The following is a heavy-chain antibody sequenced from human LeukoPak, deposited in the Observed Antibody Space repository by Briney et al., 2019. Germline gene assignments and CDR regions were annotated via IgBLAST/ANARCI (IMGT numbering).Heavy chain of an antibody. D-gene: IGHD1-26*01. CDR2: ISAYNGNT. Sequence: GASVKVSCKASGYTFTSYGISWVRQAPGQGLEWMGWISAYNGNTNYAQKLQGRVTMTTDTSTSTAYMELRSLRSDDTAVYYCARRSGEGDYYYYYMDVWGKGTTVTVSS. V-gene: IGHV1-18*01. J-gene: IGHJ6*03. CDR3: ARRSGEGDYYYYYMDV. CDR1: GYTFTSYG.